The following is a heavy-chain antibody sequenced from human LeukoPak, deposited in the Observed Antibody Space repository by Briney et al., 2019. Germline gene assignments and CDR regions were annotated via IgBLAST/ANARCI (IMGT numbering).Heavy chain of an antibody. V-gene: IGHV1-69*13. CDR2: IIPIFGTA. D-gene: IGHD1-26*01. J-gene: IGHJ5*02. CDR3: ASLLGASGSYYSWFDP. CDR1: GGTFSSYA. Sequence: GASVKVSCKASGGTFSSYAISWVRQAPGQGLEWMGGIIPIFGTANYAQKFQGRVTITADESTSTAYMELSSLRSEDTAVYYCASLLGASGSYYSWFDPWGQGTLVTVSS.